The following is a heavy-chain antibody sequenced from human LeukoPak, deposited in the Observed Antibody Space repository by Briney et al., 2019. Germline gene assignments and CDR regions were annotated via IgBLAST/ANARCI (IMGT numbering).Heavy chain of an antibody. J-gene: IGHJ4*02. CDR3: AKRSPYYFNY. D-gene: IGHD3-10*01. CDR2: ISGGGVST. Sequence: QTGGSLRLSCAASGFTFSSSAMSWVRQAPGKELEWVSTISGGGVSTYYADSVKGQFTISRDTSKNTLYLHMNSLRAEDTAVYYCAKRSPYYFNYWGQGTLVTVSS. V-gene: IGHV3-23*01. CDR1: GFTFSSSA.